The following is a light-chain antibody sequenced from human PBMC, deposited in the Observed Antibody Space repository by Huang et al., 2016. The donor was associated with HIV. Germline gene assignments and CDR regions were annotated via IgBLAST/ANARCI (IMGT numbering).Light chain of an antibody. CDR1: QSVSSTY. Sequence: EIVLTQSPATLSLSPGERATLSCRASQSVSSTYLIWNHQKPGQAPRLLIYATSSRATGIPDRFSGSGSGTDFTLTISRLEPEDFAVYYCQHYGSSRTFGQGTKLEIK. J-gene: IGKJ2*01. CDR2: ATS. CDR3: QHYGSSRT. V-gene: IGKV3-20*01.